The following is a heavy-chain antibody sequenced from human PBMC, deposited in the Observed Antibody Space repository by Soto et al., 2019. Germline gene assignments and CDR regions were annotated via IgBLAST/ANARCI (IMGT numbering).Heavy chain of an antibody. V-gene: IGHV3-53*01. CDR2: IYSGGYT. D-gene: IGHD3-10*01. CDR3: GTHAGGGGY. CDR1: GFTVSNNY. Sequence: EVQLVESGGGLIQPGGSLRLSCAVSGFTVSNNYMSWVRQAPGKGLEGVSVIYSGGYTAYGDSVKGRFTISRDNSKNTLYLKMKSRAAAAPGVYYGGTHAGGGGYWGQGTLVTVSS. J-gene: IGHJ4*02.